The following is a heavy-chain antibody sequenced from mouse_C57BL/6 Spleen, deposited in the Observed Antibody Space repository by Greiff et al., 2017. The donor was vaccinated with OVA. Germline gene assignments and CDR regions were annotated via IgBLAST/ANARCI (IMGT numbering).Heavy chain of an antibody. J-gene: IGHJ4*01. D-gene: IGHD1-1*01. V-gene: IGHV1-54*01. Sequence: QVQLQQSGAELVRPGTSVKVSCKASGYAFTNYLIEWVKQRPGQGLEWIGVINPGSGGTNYNEKFKGKATLTADKSSSTAYMQLSRLTSEDSAVYVCARVCSSSPYAMDYWGQGTSVTVSS. CDR3: ARVCSSSPYAMDY. CDR2: INPGSGGT. CDR1: GYAFTNYL.